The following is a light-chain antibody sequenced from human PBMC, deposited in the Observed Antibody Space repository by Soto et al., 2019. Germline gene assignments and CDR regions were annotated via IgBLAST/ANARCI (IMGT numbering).Light chain of an antibody. CDR2: GAS. J-gene: IGKJ4*01. V-gene: IGKV3-15*01. CDR3: QQYNNWPPIT. CDR1: QSISST. Sequence: EIVMTQSPATLSVSPGERATLSCRASQSISSTLAWYQQKPGQAPRLLIYGASTRATGIPARFSGSGSGTEFTLTISSLQSEDCAIYYCQQYNNWPPITFGGGTKVEIK.